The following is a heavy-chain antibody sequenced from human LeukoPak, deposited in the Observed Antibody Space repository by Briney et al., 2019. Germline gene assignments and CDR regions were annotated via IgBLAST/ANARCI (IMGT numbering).Heavy chain of an antibody. J-gene: IGHJ6*02. CDR1: GFSFSNYW. CDR3: ARVLRGYSTPYYYYGMDV. Sequence: PGGSLRLSCAASGFSFSNYWMHWVRQAPGKGLVWVSHIDTDGSSTTYADSVKGRFTISRDNAKNTLYLQMNSLRAEDTAVYTCARVLRGYSTPYYYYGMDVWGQGTTVTVSS. V-gene: IGHV3-74*01. D-gene: IGHD5-18*01. CDR2: IDTDGSST.